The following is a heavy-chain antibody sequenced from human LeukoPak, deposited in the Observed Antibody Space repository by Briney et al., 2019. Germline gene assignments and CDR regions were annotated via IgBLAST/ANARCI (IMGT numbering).Heavy chain of an antibody. CDR2: IIPILGIA. CDR1: GGTFSSYA. V-gene: IGHV1-69*04. Sequence: SVKVSCKASGGTFSSYAISWVRQAPGQGLEWMGRIIPILGIANYAQKFQGRVTITADKSTSTAYMELSSLGSEDTAVYYCARDSGSYGPYFDYWGQGTLVTVSS. CDR3: ARDSGSYGPYFDY. J-gene: IGHJ4*02. D-gene: IGHD1-26*01.